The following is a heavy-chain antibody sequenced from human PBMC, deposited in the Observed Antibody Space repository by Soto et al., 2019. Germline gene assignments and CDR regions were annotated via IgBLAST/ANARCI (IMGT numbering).Heavy chain of an antibody. Sequence: EVQLVESGGGSVQPGGSLRPSCEASGFTFSTFSMNWVRQAPGRGLEWISYISGGGRPISYADSVKGRFTISRDNAKNSLYLQMDSLTDEDTAVYYCARDLGWAFDSWGQGTLVTVSS. D-gene: IGHD6-19*01. V-gene: IGHV3-48*02. CDR3: ARDLGWAFDS. CDR1: GFTFSTFS. J-gene: IGHJ4*02. CDR2: ISGGGRPI.